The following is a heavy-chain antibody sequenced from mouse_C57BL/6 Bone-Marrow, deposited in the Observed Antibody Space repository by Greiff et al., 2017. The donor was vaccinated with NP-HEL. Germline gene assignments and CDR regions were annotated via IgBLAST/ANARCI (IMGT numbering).Heavy chain of an antibody. D-gene: IGHD2-1*01. CDR2: INPSSGYT. V-gene: IGHV1-7*01. J-gene: IGHJ3*01. CDR1: GYTFTSYW. CDR3: ARGGFLYGKRAWFAY. Sequence: VQLQQSGAELAKPGASVKLSCKASGYTFTSYWMHWVKQRPGQGLEWIGYINPSSGYTKYNQKFKDKATLTADKSSRTAYMQLSSLTYEDSAVYYCARGGFLYGKRAWFAYWGQGTLVTVSA.